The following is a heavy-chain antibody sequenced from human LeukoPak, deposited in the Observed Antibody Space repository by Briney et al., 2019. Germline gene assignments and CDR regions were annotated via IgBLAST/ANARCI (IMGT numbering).Heavy chain of an antibody. CDR1: GFTFNNYV. Sequence: PGGSLRLSCAASGFTFNNYVLSWVRQAPGKGLEWVSTITVSGGNTYYADSVKGRFTISRDNSKNTLYLQMNSLRAEDTAVYYCAKDWSGGGSTWYLGDYWGQGTLVTVSS. D-gene: IGHD6-13*01. V-gene: IGHV3-23*01. CDR3: AKDWSGGGSTWYLGDY. J-gene: IGHJ4*02. CDR2: ITVSGGNT.